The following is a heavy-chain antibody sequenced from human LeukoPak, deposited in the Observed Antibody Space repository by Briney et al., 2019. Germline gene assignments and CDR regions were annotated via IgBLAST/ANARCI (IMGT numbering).Heavy chain of an antibody. CDR3: AREGYYGSGSPPSLYFDY. CDR1: GFTFRNYV. J-gene: IGHJ4*02. Sequence: GGSLGLSCAASGFTFRNYVIHWVCQAPGKGLEWVAVTSSDLNVKLYADSVKGRFTISRDNSRSTLYLQMNSLRPEDTAIYYCAREGYYGSGSPPSLYFDYWGQGTLVTVSS. D-gene: IGHD3-10*01. CDR2: TSSDLNVK. V-gene: IGHV3-30-3*01.